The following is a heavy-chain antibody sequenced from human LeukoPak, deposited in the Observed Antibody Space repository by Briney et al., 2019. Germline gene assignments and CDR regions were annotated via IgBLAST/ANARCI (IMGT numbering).Heavy chain of an antibody. CDR3: ARDLAYCGGDCLYAFDI. V-gene: IGHV4-34*01. CDR2: INHSGST. D-gene: IGHD2-21*02. J-gene: IGHJ3*02. CDR1: GGSFSGYY. Sequence: SETLSLTCAVYGGSFSGYYWSWIRQPPGKGLEWIGEINHSGSTNYNPSLKSRVTISVDTSKNQFSLKLSSVTAADTAVYYCARDLAYCGGDCLYAFDIWGQGTMVTVSS.